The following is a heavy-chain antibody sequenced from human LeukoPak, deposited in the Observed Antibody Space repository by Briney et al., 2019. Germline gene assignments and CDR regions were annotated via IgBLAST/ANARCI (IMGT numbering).Heavy chain of an antibody. D-gene: IGHD1-26*01. V-gene: IGHV4-59*01. Sequence: ASETLSLTCTVSGGSISSYYWSWIRQPPGKGLEWIGYIYYSGSTNYNPSLKSRVTISVDTSKNQFSLKLSSVTVADTAVYYCARVGSGSYYYFDYWGQGTLVTVSS. J-gene: IGHJ4*02. CDR2: IYYSGST. CDR1: GGSISSYY. CDR3: ARVGSGSYYYFDY.